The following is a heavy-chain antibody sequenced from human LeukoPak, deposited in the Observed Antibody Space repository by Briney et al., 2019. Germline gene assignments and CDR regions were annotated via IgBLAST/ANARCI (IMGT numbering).Heavy chain of an antibody. D-gene: IGHD5-12*01. CDR2: IKSKADGGTI. J-gene: IGHJ4*02. V-gene: IGHV3-15*01. CDR1: GFTFSEAL. Sequence: GGSLRLSCAASGFTFSEALMTWVRQAPGKGLEWVGHIKSKADGGTIAYAAPVKGRFTISRDDSEHTLYLQLNSLKTEDTAVYYCVARGIWGQGTLVTVSS. CDR3: VARGI.